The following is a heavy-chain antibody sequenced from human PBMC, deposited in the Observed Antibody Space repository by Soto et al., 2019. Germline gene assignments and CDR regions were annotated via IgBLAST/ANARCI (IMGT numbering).Heavy chain of an antibody. CDR2: IYYSGST. J-gene: IGHJ4*02. D-gene: IGHD6-6*01. CDR3: ARGAYSSSSSYFDY. Sequence: PSETLSLTCTVSGGSVSSGDYFWSWIRQPPGKGLEWIGYIYYSGSTYYNPSLESRVTISVDTSKNQFSLKLSSVTAADTAVYYCARGAYSSSSSYFDYWGQGTLVTVSS. V-gene: IGHV4-30-4*01. CDR1: GGSVSSGDYF.